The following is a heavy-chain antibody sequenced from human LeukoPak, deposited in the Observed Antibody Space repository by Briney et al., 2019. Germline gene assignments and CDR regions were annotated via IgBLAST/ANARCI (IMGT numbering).Heavy chain of an antibody. Sequence: GGSLRLSCAASGFTFSSYSMNWVRQAPGKGLEWVSSISTSSSYINYADSVKGRFTISRDNAKKSLYLQMNSLRAEDTSVYYCARVYQGVSLFDGIDYWGQGTLVTVSS. CDR3: ARVYQGVSLFDGIDY. CDR1: GFTFSSYS. D-gene: IGHD3-10*01. CDR2: ISTSSSYI. V-gene: IGHV3-21*01. J-gene: IGHJ4*02.